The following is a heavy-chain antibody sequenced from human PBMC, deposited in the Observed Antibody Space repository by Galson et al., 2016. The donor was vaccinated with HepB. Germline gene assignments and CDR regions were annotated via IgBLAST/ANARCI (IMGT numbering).Heavy chain of an antibody. CDR1: GFSVSYSC. V-gene: IGHV3-11*01. J-gene: IGHJ3*01. Sequence: SLRLSRAASGFSVSYSCMNWIRQAPGKGLEWVAYWSGSENIIRYADSVRGRCAISSDSTQNSLYLQMASLAAEDTAVYYCAKDLGPVPYHALHLWGQGTMVTVSS. D-gene: IGHD6-6*01. CDR2: WSGSENII. CDR3: AKDLGPVPYHALHL.